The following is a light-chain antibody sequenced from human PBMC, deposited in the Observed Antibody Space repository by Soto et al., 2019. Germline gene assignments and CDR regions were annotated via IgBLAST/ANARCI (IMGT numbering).Light chain of an antibody. CDR3: QQYNTYPIT. V-gene: IGKV1-9*01. Sequence: IQLTQSTSSLSASVGDRVTITCRASQGISSYLAWYQQKPGKAPKLLIYAASTLQSGVPSRFSGSGSGTDFTLTISSLQPEDFATYYCQQYNTYPITFGQGTRLEIK. J-gene: IGKJ5*01. CDR2: AAS. CDR1: QGISSY.